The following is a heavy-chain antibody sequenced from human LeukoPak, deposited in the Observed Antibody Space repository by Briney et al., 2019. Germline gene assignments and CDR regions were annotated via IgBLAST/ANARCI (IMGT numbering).Heavy chain of an antibody. D-gene: IGHD6-19*01. V-gene: IGHV3-64D*06. Sequence: GRSLRLSCAASGLTFSRYGMHWARRAPGKGLEYVSAISGNGADTYYSDSVKDRFTISRDNSNNMLFLQMSSLRAEDTAVYYCVKGSGTGWYGHWGQGTLVTVSA. CDR3: VKGSGTGWYGH. CDR1: GLTFSRYG. CDR2: ISGNGADT. J-gene: IGHJ4*02.